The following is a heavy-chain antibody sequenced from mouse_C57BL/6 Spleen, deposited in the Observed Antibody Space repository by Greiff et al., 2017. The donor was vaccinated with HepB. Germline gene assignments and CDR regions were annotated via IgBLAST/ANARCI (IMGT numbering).Heavy chain of an antibody. Sequence: QVHVKQSGAELARPGASVKLSCKASGYTFTSYGISWVKQRTGQGLEWIGEIYPRSGNTYYNEKFKGKATLTADKSSSTAYMELRSLTSEDSAVYFCARDYYGRDYWGQGTTLTVSS. D-gene: IGHD1-1*01. V-gene: IGHV1-81*01. CDR3: ARDYYGRDY. CDR2: IYPRSGNT. CDR1: GYTFTSYG. J-gene: IGHJ2*01.